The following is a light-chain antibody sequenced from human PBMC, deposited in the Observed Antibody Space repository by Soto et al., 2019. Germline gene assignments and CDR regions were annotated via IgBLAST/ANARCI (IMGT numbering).Light chain of an antibody. CDR1: PSVSSNY. CDR2: GAS. J-gene: IGKJ5*01. CDR3: QQYGSSPIT. V-gene: IGKV3-20*01. Sequence: VSTPSPAILPFPPGKRAGLACGASPSVSSNYLAWYQQKPGQAPRLLIYGASSRATGIPDRFSGSGSGTDFTLTISRLEPEDFAVYYCQQYGSSPITFGQGTRLEIK.